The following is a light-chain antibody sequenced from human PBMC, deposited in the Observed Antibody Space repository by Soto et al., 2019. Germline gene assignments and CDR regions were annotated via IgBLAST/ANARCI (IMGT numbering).Light chain of an antibody. CDR2: GAS. V-gene: IGKV3-20*01. CDR1: QSVSSN. J-gene: IGKJ5*01. CDR3: QQYTGPPTT. Sequence: DIVLTQSPATLSVSPGERATLSCRASQSVSSNLAWYQQKPGQAPRLLIYGASTRAAGIPDRFSGSGSGTDFTLTITRLEPEDSAVYFCQQYTGPPTTFGQGTRLEI.